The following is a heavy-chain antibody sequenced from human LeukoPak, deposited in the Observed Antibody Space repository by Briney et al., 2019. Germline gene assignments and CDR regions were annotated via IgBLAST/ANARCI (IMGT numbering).Heavy chain of an antibody. CDR1: GYTLTGYY. CDR3: ASWTAMPYYYYGMDV. Sequence: ASVKVSCKASGYTLTGYYMHWVRQAPGQGLEWMGWINPNSGGTNYAQKFQGRVTMTRDTSISTAYMELSRLRSDDTAVYYCASWTAMPYYYYGMDVWGQGTTVTVSS. D-gene: IGHD5-18*01. J-gene: IGHJ6*02. V-gene: IGHV1-2*02. CDR2: INPNSGGT.